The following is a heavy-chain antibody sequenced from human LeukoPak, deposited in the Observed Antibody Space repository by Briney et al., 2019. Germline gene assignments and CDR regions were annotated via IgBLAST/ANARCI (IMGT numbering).Heavy chain of an antibody. J-gene: IGHJ4*02. CDR3: ARSHEEGRTTVTTLAGYYFDY. CDR2: IYHSGST. Sequence: PSETLSLTCAVSGGSISSSNWWSWVRQPPGKGLEWIGEIYHSGSTNYNPSLKSRVTISVDTSKNQFSLKLSSVTAADTAVYYCARSHEEGRTTVTTLAGYYFDYWGQGTLVTVSS. CDR1: GGSISSSNW. V-gene: IGHV4-4*02. D-gene: IGHD4-11*01.